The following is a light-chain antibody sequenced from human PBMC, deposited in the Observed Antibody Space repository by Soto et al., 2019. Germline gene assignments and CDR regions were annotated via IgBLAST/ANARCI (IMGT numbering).Light chain of an antibody. J-gene: IGLJ1*01. CDR2: EVS. CDR3: SSWTSSVPYV. CDR1: SRDVGAYNY. V-gene: IGLV2-8*01. Sequence: QSALTQPPSASGSPGQSVTISCTGTSRDVGAYNYVSWYQQRPGKAPKLIIYEVSNRPSGVPDRFSASKSGNTASLTVSGLQAEDEAEYYCSSWTSSVPYVFGSGTKVTVL.